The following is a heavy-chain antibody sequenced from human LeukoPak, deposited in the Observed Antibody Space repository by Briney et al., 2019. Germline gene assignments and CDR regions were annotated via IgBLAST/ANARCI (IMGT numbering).Heavy chain of an antibody. Sequence: GGSLRLSCAASGFTFSSYAMHWVRQAPGKGLEWVAVISYDGSNKYYADSVKGRFTISRDNSKNTLYLQMNSLRAEDTAVYYCARGPDYGDYVCDYYYYYMDVWGKGTTVTVSS. CDR3: ARGPDYGDYVCDYYYYYMDV. V-gene: IGHV3-30*04. CDR1: GFTFSSYA. CDR2: ISYDGSNK. J-gene: IGHJ6*03. D-gene: IGHD4-17*01.